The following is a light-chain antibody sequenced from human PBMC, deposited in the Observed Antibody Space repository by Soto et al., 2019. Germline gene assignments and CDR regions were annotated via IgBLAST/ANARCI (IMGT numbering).Light chain of an antibody. V-gene: IGKV3-20*01. J-gene: IGKJ4*01. CDR1: QSVRSSY. CDR2: GAS. Sequence: EIVLTQSPGTVSLSPGERATLSCRASQSVRSSYLAWYQQKPGQAPRLLIHGASSRATGIPDRFSGSESGTDFTLTINRLEPEDFGVYYCQQYGSSPLTFGGGTKVEIK. CDR3: QQYGSSPLT.